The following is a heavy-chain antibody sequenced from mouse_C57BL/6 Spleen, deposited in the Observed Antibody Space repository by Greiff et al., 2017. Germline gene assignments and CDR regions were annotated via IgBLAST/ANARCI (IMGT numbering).Heavy chain of an antibody. D-gene: IGHD2-2*01. CDR1: GFSLTSYG. Sequence: VKLMESGPGLVQPSQSLSITCTVSGFSLTSYGVHWVRQSPGKGLEWLGVIWSGGSTDYNAAFISRLSISKDNSKSQVFFKMNSLQADDTAIYYWARKGNGYRGYFDYWGQGTTLTVSS. V-gene: IGHV2-2*01. CDR2: IWSGGST. J-gene: IGHJ2*01. CDR3: ARKGNGYRGYFDY.